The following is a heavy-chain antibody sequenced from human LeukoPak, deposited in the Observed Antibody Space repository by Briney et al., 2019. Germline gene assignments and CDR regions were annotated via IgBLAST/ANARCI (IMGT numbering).Heavy chain of an antibody. D-gene: IGHD6-13*01. V-gene: IGHV1-69*10. CDR3: ARDSWYGNWFDP. J-gene: IGHJ5*02. Sequence: GASVKVSCKASGGTFSSYAISWVRQAPGQGLEWMGWIIPILGIANYAQKFQGRVTITADKSTSTAYMELSSLRSEDTAVYYCARDSWYGNWFDPWGQGTLVTVSS. CDR1: GGTFSSYA. CDR2: IIPILGIA.